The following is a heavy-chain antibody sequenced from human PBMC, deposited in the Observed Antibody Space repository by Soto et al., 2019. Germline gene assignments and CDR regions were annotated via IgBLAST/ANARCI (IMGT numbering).Heavy chain of an antibody. CDR3: ATSPFPTPSFGMDV. CDR2: ISGSGGST. V-gene: IGHV3-23*01. Sequence: GGSLRLSCAASGFTFSSYSMSWVRQAPGKGLEWVSAISGSGGSTYYADSVKGRFTISRDNSKNTLYLQMNSLRAEDTAVYYYATSPFPTPSFGMDVWGQGTTVTVSS. CDR1: GFTFSSYS. J-gene: IGHJ6*02. D-gene: IGHD2-2*01.